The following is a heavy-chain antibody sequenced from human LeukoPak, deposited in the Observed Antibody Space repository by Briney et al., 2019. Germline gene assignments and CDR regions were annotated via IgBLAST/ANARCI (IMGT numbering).Heavy chain of an antibody. CDR1: GFILRSYW. J-gene: IGHJ4*02. CDR2: ISGDGSMT. CDR3: ARYSSSSGGASHYFDY. Sequence: GGSLRPPCAVSGFILRSYWMHWVRHAPGKGLVWVSRISGDGSMTIYADSVKGRFPISRDNAKHTVYLQMNRLRAEDTAVYYCARYSSSSGGASHYFDYWGQGTLVTVSS. V-gene: IGHV3-74*01. D-gene: IGHD6-6*01.